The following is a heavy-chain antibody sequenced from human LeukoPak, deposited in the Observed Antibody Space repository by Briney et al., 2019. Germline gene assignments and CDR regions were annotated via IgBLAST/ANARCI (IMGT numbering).Heavy chain of an antibody. D-gene: IGHD1-7*01. J-gene: IGHJ4*02. Sequence: SETLSLTCTVSGVSISSSNSYWGWIRQPPGKGLEWIGSIYYTGNTYYNASLKSRVTISIDTSKNQISLRLTSVTAADTAVYYCARGRNWNYESHFDYWGQGTLVTVSS. CDR2: IYYTGNT. V-gene: IGHV4-39*07. CDR3: ARGRNWNYESHFDY. CDR1: GVSISSSNSY.